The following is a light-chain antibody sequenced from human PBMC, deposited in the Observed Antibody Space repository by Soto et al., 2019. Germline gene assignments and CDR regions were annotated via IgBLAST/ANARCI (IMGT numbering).Light chain of an antibody. V-gene: IGKV1-8*01. J-gene: IGKJ2*01. CDR1: QGISSY. Sequence: AIRMTQSPSSFSASTGDRVTITCRASQGISSYLAWYQKKPGKTPKLLIYVASTLQSGVPSRLSGSGSGTDFTLTISCLQSEDFATYYCQQYYSYPPYTFGQGTKLEIK. CDR3: QQYYSYPPYT. CDR2: VAS.